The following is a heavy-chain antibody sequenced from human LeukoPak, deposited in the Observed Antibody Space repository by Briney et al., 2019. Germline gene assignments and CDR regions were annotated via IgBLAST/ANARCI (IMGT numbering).Heavy chain of an antibody. CDR3: ARASVASHYYGMDV. V-gene: IGHV1-2*04. J-gene: IGHJ6*02. D-gene: IGHD2-21*01. CDR2: INPNSGGT. CDR1: GYTFTGYY. Sequence: GASVKVSCKASGYTFTGYYMHWVRQAPGQGLEWMGWINPNSGGTNYAQKFQGWVTMTRDTSISTAYMELSRLRSVDTAVYYCARASVASHYYGMDVWGQGTTVTVSS.